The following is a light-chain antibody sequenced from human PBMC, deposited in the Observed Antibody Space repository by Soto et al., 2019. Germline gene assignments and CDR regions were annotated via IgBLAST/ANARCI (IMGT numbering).Light chain of an antibody. CDR2: GNS. Sequence: QSVRTQPPSVSGAPGQRVTISCTGSSSNIGAGYDVHWYQQLPGTAPKLLIYGNSNRPSGVPDRFSGSKSGTSASLAITGLQAEDEADYYCQSYHSSLSGPYVFGTGTKVTVL. V-gene: IGLV1-40*01. J-gene: IGLJ1*01. CDR1: SSNIGAGYD. CDR3: QSYHSSLSGPYV.